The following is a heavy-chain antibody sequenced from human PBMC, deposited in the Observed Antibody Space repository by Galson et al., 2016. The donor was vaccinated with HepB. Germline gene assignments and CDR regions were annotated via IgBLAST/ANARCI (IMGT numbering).Heavy chain of an antibody. D-gene: IGHD2-2*01. CDR2: ISYDGSKK. Sequence: SLRLSCAASGFTFSSYAMHWVRQAPGKGLEWVAVISYDGSKKYYADSVKGRFTISRDNSKYTTFLQMNSLSDEDTAVYYCARDPAPCSSSTCRIHFYYMDVWGKGTTVTVSS. V-gene: IGHV3-30-3*01. CDR1: GFTFSSYA. CDR3: ARDPAPCSSSTCRIHFYYMDV. J-gene: IGHJ6*03.